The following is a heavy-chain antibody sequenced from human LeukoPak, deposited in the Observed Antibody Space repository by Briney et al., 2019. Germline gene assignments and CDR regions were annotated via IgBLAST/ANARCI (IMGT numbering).Heavy chain of an antibody. D-gene: IGHD2-15*01. J-gene: IGHJ3*02. CDR1: GFTFSSYS. V-gene: IGHV3-21*01. Sequence: PGGSLRLSCAASGFTFSSYSMNWVRQAPGKGLEWVSSISSSSSYIYYADSVKGRFTISRDNAKNSLYLQMNSLRAEDTAVYYCARDVVVVAATELDAFDIWAKGQWSPSLQ. CDR2: ISSSSSYI. CDR3: ARDVVVVAATELDAFDI.